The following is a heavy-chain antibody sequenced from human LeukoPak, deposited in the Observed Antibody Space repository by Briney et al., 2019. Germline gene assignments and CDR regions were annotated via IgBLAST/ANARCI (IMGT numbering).Heavy chain of an antibody. V-gene: IGHV4-61*02. CDR1: GGSISSGSYY. J-gene: IGHJ6*03. D-gene: IGHD2-2*01. Sequence: SQTLSLTCTVSGGSISSGSYYWSWIRQPAGKGLEWIGRIYTSGSTNYNPSLKSRVTISVDTSKNQFSLKLSSVTAADTAVYYCAGGCSSTSCPDYYYYYMDVWGKGTTVTVSS. CDR2: IYTSGST. CDR3: AGGCSSTSCPDYYYYYMDV.